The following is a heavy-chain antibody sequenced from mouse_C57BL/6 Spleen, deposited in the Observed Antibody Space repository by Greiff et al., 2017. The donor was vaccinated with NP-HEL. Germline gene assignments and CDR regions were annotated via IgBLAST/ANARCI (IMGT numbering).Heavy chain of an antibody. Sequence: QVQLKQSGPELVKPGASVKISCKASGYAFSSSWMNWVKQRPGKGLEWIGRIYPGDGDTNYNGKFKGKATLTADKSSSTAYMQLSSLTSEDSAVYFCARVVATRDAMDYWGQGTSVTVSS. J-gene: IGHJ4*01. CDR3: ARVVATRDAMDY. CDR1: GYAFSSSW. V-gene: IGHV1-82*01. D-gene: IGHD1-1*01. CDR2: IYPGDGDT.